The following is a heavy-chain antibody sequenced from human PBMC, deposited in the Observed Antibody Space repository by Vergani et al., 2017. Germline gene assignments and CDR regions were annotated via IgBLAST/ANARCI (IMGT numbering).Heavy chain of an antibody. V-gene: IGHV3-23*01. J-gene: IGHJ4*02. CDR2: ISGSGGST. CDR1: GFTFSSYA. D-gene: IGHD3-10*01. CDR3: AXISSPYGSGSYIDY. Sequence: EVQLLESGGGLVQPGGSLRLSCAASGFTFSSYAMSWVRQAPGKGLEWVSAISGSGGSTYYADSVKGRFTISRDNSKNTLYLQMNSLRAEDTAVYYCAXISSPYGSGSYIDYWGQGTLVTVSS.